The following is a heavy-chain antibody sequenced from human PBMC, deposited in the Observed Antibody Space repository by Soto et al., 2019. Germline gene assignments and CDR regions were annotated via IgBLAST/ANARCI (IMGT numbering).Heavy chain of an antibody. CDR2: IYDTWST. Sequence: SETMSVTCTVANGNITSTDYYWSWIRQPPGKGLEWIGYIYDTWSTYYNPSLKSRVAISIDTSKSQFSLQLSSVTAADTAVYYCASGAYGYWGQGSLVTVS. V-gene: IGHV4-30-4*01. CDR1: NGNITSTDYY. J-gene: IGHJ4*02. D-gene: IGHD7-27*01. CDR3: ASGAYGY.